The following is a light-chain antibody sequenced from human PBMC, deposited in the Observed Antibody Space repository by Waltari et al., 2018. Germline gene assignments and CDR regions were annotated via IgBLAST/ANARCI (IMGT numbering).Light chain of an antibody. Sequence: IVLTQSPGTLSLSPGERATLSCRASQSVGTFLVWYQQKPGQAPRLLIQGASARATGTPDRFSGSGSVTDFSLTISRLEPEDFAVYYCQHYVRLPVTFGQGTKVEI. CDR3: QHYVRLPVT. CDR2: GAS. CDR1: QSVGTF. V-gene: IGKV3-20*01. J-gene: IGKJ1*01.